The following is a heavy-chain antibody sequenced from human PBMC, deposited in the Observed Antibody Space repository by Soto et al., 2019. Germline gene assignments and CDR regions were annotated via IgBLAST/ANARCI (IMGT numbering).Heavy chain of an antibody. Sequence: TSETLSLACAGYGGSVNGYYWNWIRQPPGKGLEWIGEINHTGGTHYNPSLKSRVTISVDTSKNQFSLKLTSVTAADTAVYYCARGTYYFDYWGQGTLVTVSS. J-gene: IGHJ4*02. CDR1: GGSVNGYY. CDR3: ARGTYYFDY. V-gene: IGHV4-34*01. CDR2: INHTGGT.